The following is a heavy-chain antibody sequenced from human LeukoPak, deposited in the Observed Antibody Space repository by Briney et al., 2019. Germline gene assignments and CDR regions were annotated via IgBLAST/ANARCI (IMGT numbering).Heavy chain of an antibody. D-gene: IGHD2-21*02. J-gene: IGHJ4*02. CDR2: INHSGST. V-gene: IGHV4-34*01. Sequence: SETLSLTCAVYGGSFSGYYWSWIRQPPGKGLEWIGEINHSGSTNYNPSLKSRVTISVDTSKNQFSLKLSSVTAADTAVYYCARGIGSGIVVVTAMPDYWGQGTLVTVSS. CDR1: GGSFSGYY. CDR3: ARGIGSGIVVVTAMPDY.